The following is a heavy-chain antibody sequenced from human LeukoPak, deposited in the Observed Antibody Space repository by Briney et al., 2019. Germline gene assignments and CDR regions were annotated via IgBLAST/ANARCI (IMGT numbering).Heavy chain of an antibody. CDR1: GFTFSGSA. CDR3: TRHGLLSRGSDRSMVRGFYYGMDV. J-gene: IGHJ6*02. CDR2: IRSKANSYAT. V-gene: IGHV3-73*01. Sequence: PGGSLRLSCAGSGFTFSGSAMHWVRQASGKGLEWVGRIRSKANSYATAYAASVKGRFTISRDDSKNTAYLQMNSLKTEDTAVYYCTRHGLLSRGSDRSMVRGFYYGMDVWGQGTTVTVSS. D-gene: IGHD3-10*01.